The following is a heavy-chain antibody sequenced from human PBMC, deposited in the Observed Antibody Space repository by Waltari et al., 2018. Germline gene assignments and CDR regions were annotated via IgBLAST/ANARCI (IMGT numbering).Heavy chain of an antibody. Sequence: EVHLVESGGGLVQPGGSLRLSCAASGFTFGIYDMNWVRQAPGKGLEWVAYILSSGRTTYYTDSVKGRFTISRDNAKNSLYLQMNSLRAEDTAVYYCARDGYNSFDYWGQGTLVTVSS. D-gene: IGHD5-12*01. CDR2: ILSSGRTT. J-gene: IGHJ4*02. CDR1: GFTFGIYD. V-gene: IGHV3-48*03. CDR3: ARDGYNSFDY.